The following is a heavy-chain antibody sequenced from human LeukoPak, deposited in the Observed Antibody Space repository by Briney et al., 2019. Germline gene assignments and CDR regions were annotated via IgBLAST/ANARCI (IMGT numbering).Heavy chain of an antibody. J-gene: IGHJ4*02. CDR3: VKDQGSYGEGYFDY. D-gene: IGHD4-17*01. Sequence: SVKVSCKASGGTFSSYAISWVRQAPGQGLEWMGGIIPIFGTANYAQKFQGRVTITADESTSTAYMELSSLRSEDTAVYYCVKDQGSYGEGYFDYWGQGTLVTVSS. CDR1: GGTFSSYA. CDR2: IIPIFGTA. V-gene: IGHV1-69*01.